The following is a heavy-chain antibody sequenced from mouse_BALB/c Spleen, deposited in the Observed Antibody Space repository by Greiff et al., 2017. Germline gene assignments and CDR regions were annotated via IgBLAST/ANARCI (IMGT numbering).Heavy chain of an antibody. V-gene: IGHV1-63*01. D-gene: IGHD1-1*01. CDR3: AREGLYYYGSSLPYYYAMDY. Sequence: VQLQQSGAELVRPGTSVKISCKASGYAFTNYWLGWVKQRPGHGLEWIGDIYPGSGNTYYNEKFKGKATLTADKSSSTAYMQLSSLTSEDSAVYFCAREGLYYYGSSLPYYYAMDYWGQGTSVTVSS. CDR2: IYPGSGNT. CDR1: GYAFTNYW. J-gene: IGHJ4*01.